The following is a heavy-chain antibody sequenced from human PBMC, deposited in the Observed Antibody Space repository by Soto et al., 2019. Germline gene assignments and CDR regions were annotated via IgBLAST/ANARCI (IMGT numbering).Heavy chain of an antibody. J-gene: IGHJ4*02. Sequence: EVQLVDSGGGLIQPGGSLRLSCVVSGFTVSSSNYMSWVRQAPGKGLEWLSVIYTGGTTYYADSVKGRFTISRDNSKNTLYLQMNSLRAEDTAVYYCHGYGYWGQGTLVTVSS. CDR1: GFTVSSSNY. CDR3: HGYGY. V-gene: IGHV3-53*01. D-gene: IGHD5-12*01. CDR2: IYTGGTT.